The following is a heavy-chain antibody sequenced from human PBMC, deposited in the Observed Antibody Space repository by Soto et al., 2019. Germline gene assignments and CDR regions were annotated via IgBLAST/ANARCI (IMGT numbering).Heavy chain of an antibody. D-gene: IGHD5-18*01. CDR2: IIPIFGTA. CDR1: GGTFSSYA. Sequence: AVKVSCKASGGTFSSYAISWVRQAPGQGLEWMGGIIPIFGTANYAQKFQGRVTITADESTSTAYMELSSLRSEDTAVYYCARGEYSYGYSARTTHWGQGTLVTVSS. CDR3: ARGEYSYGYSARTTH. J-gene: IGHJ4*02. V-gene: IGHV1-69*13.